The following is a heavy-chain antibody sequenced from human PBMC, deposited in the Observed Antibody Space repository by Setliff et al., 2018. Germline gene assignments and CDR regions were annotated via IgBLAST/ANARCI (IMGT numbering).Heavy chain of an antibody. Sequence: WASVKVSCKASGYTFTGPYMHWVRQAPGQGLEWMGWINPDTGYSKYAQKFQGRVTLTRDTSLTTAYMELRSLRSDDTAVYYCARDSGSGFLNYWGQGTLVTVSS. CDR3: ARDSGSGFLNY. V-gene: IGHV1-2*02. J-gene: IGHJ4*02. CDR2: INPDTGYS. D-gene: IGHD3-10*01. CDR1: GYTFTGPY.